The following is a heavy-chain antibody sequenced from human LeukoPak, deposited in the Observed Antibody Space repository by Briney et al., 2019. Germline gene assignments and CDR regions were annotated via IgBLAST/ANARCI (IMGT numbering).Heavy chain of an antibody. J-gene: IGHJ4*02. Sequence: GGSLRLSCAASGFTFSSSAMSWVRQVPGKGLEWVSTISGGGGSTYYADSVKGRFTISRDNSKNTLYLQVNSLRAEDTAVYYCAKGGKWDVTPFDYWGQGTLVTVSS. D-gene: IGHD1-26*01. CDR1: GFTFSSSA. CDR3: AKGGKWDVTPFDY. V-gene: IGHV3-23*01. CDR2: ISGGGGST.